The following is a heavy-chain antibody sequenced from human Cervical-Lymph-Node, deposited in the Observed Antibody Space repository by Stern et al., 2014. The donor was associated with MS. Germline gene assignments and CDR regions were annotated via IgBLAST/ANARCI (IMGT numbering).Heavy chain of an antibody. CDR1: GYTFTTYG. CDR3: ARAHPLGAAAASFDC. J-gene: IGHJ4*02. CDR2: ISAYNGNT. V-gene: IGHV1-18*04. Sequence: QVQLVQSGAEVKKPGASVKVSCKASGYTFTTYGISWVRQAPGQGLKWMGWISAYNGNTQYAQKIQGRVTLTTDTSTSTAYMELRSLRSDDTAVYYCARAHPLGAAAASFDCWGQGTLVTVSS. D-gene: IGHD6-13*01.